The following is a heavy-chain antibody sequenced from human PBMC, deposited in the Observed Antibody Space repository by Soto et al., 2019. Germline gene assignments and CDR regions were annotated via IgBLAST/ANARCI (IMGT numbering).Heavy chain of an antibody. CDR3: AGEYSCGWSKD. D-gene: IGHD6-19*01. V-gene: IGHV1-8*01. CDR2: MNPNSGNT. Sequence: QVQLVQSGAEVKKPGASVKVSCKASGYTFTSYDINWVRQATGQGLEWMGWMNPNSGNTGYAQKSQDKVSTTRNTSRTTAYMELGSLRAADTAVYDCAGEYSCGWSKDWGQGTLVTVSS. J-gene: IGHJ4*02. CDR1: GYTFTSYD.